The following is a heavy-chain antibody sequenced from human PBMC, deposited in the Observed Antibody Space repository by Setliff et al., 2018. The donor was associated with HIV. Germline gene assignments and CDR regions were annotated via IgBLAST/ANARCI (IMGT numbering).Heavy chain of an antibody. J-gene: IGHJ4*02. V-gene: IGHV3-7*01. CDR1: GFTLRSYW. CDR3: ARVVATSDY. Sequence: ETLSLSCAASGFTLRSYWLSWVRQAPGKGLEWVASINEDGSEKNYVDSVKGRFTISRDNAKNSLFLQVNSLRAEDTAVYYCARVVATSDYWGQGTLVTVSS. D-gene: IGHD5-12*01. CDR2: INEDGSEK.